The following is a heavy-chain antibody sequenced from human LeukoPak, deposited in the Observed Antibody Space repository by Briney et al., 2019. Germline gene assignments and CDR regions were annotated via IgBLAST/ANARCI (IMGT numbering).Heavy chain of an antibody. CDR3: ARADYYETSGPFGY. D-gene: IGHD3-22*01. CDR2: ISYNSNYI. CDR1: GFTFSNYG. Sequence: GGSLRLSCAASGFTFSNYGMHWVRQAPGKGLEWVSFISYNSNYIFYADSVKGRFTISRDNAKNSLYLQMNSLRAEDTAVYYCARADYYETSGPFGYWGQGTLVTVSS. J-gene: IGHJ4*02. V-gene: IGHV3-21*01.